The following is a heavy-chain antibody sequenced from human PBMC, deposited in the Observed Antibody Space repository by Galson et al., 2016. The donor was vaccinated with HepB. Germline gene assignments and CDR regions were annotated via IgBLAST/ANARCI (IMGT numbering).Heavy chain of an antibody. Sequence: SETLSLTCSVSGYSISTGYYWGWIRQPPGKGLEWIGYIFRSGTTYSNPSLKSRVTLSLDTSKTQFSLKLASVTAADTAMYYCARDNSAMARGIIIRGEVDYWGQGTLVTVSS. V-gene: IGHV4-38-2*02. CDR2: IFRSGTT. J-gene: IGHJ4*02. CDR1: GYSISTGYY. D-gene: IGHD3-10*01. CDR3: ARDNSAMARGIIIRGEVDY.